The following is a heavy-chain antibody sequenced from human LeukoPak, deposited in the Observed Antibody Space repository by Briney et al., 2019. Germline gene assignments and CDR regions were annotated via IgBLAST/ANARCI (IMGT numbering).Heavy chain of an antibody. CDR2: ISSASDNI. CDR1: GFTFNRYS. D-gene: IGHD3-22*01. CDR3: ARDRSDGHFDSSGYLIYDAFDF. J-gene: IGHJ3*01. V-gene: IGHV3-21*01. Sequence: PGGSLRLSCAASGFTFNRYSMNWVRQAPGKGLEWVSSISSASDNIYYTDSVKGRFTISRDNAQNSLYLQIHSLRSEDTAGYYFARDRSDGHFDSSGYLIYDAFDFWGQGTVATVSA.